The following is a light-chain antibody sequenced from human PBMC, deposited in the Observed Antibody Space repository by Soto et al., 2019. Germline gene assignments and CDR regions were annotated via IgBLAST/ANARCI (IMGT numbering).Light chain of an antibody. CDR1: QSVLYSSNTKNY. CDR3: LQYYSTRT. Sequence: DIVMTQSPDSLAVSLGERATINCKSSQSVLYSSNTKNYLARYQQKPGQPPKLLIYWASTRESGVTDRFSGSGSGTDFTLTISGLQAEDVAGYCCLQYYSTRTFGQGAKVEIK. J-gene: IGKJ1*01. CDR2: WAS. V-gene: IGKV4-1*01.